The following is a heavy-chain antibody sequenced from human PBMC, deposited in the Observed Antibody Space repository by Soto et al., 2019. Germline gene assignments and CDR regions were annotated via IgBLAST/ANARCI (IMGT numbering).Heavy chain of an antibody. D-gene: IGHD3-10*01. CDR3: ARVLKRPPGGLSYRGPVAYEARVVV. V-gene: IGHV1-18*01. CDR1: GYTFTSYG. Sequence: QVQLVQSGAEVKEPGASVKVSCKASGYTFTSYGISWVRQAPGQGLEWMGWISAHNGNTHYAQNLQDRFTMTTVTSTSTAYRGVMSPKTNDTPSYYGARVLKRPPGGLSYRGPVAYEARVVVCSHGATFTVS. J-gene: IGHJ6*02. CDR2: ISAHNGNT.